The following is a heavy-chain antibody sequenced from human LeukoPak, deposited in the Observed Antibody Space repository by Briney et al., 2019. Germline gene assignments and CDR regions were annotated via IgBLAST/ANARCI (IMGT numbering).Heavy chain of an antibody. Sequence: PSETLSLTCTVSGGSVSSGSYYWSWIRQPPGKGLEWIGYIYYSGSTSYNPSLKSRVTISVDTSKNQFSLKLSSVTAADTAVYYCARGTVAVFDYWGQGTLVTVSS. V-gene: IGHV4-61*01. CDR3: ARGTVAVFDY. CDR2: IYYSGST. D-gene: IGHD4-23*01. CDR1: GGSVSSGSYY. J-gene: IGHJ4*02.